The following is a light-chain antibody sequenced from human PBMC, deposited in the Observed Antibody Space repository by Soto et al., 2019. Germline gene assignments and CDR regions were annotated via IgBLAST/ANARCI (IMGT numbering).Light chain of an antibody. CDR1: QSISSW. J-gene: IGKJ1*01. V-gene: IGKV1-5*03. CDR2: KAS. CDR3: QQYSDYSRT. Sequence: DIQMTQSPSTLSASVGDRVTITCRASQSISSWLAWYQQKPGKAPKLLIYKASSLESGVPSRFSGSGSGTEFTLTISSLQHDDFATYYCQQYSDYSRTFGQGTKVEIK.